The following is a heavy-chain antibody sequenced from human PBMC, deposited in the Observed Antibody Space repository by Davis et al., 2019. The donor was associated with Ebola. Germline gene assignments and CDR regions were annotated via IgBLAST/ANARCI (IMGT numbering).Heavy chain of an antibody. J-gene: IGHJ4*02. V-gene: IGHV3-23*01. CDR2: ISGSGGST. CDR1: GYTFSSYA. Sequence: SCKASGYTFSSYAMSWVRQAPGKGLEWVSAISGSGGSTYYADSVKGRFTISRDNAKNTLYLQMNSLRAEDTAVYYCARGIGEDWGQGTLVTVSS. CDR3: ARGIGED. D-gene: IGHD2-21*01.